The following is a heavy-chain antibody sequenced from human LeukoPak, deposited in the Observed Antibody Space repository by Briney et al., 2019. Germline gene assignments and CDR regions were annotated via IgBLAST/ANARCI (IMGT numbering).Heavy chain of an antibody. D-gene: IGHD4-17*01. J-gene: IGHJ3*02. CDR1: GGSFSGYY. V-gene: IGHV4-34*01. Sequence: SETLSLTCAVYGGSFSGYYWSWIRQPPGKGLDWIGEINHSGSTNYNPSLKSRVTISVDTSKNQFSLKLSSVTAADTAVYYCARGTDYGDYDDAFDIWGQGTMVTVSS. CDR2: INHSGST. CDR3: ARGTDYGDYDDAFDI.